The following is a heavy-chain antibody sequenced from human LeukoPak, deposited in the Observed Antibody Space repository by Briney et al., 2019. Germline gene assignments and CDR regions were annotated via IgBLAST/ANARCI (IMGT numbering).Heavy chain of an antibody. D-gene: IGHD3-3*01. CDR3: ARSARLMKGVVEVTALDD. V-gene: IGHV3-48*03. CDR2: LSSSGSAF. J-gene: IGHJ4*02. Sequence: GGSLRLSCEDSGFTFRSYEMNWVRQAPGKGLEWIAYLSSSGSAFSYADSVRGRFTIARDNAKNSVYLEMNSLRADDTAVYYCARSARLMKGVVEVTALDDWGQGTLVTVSS. CDR1: GFTFRSYE.